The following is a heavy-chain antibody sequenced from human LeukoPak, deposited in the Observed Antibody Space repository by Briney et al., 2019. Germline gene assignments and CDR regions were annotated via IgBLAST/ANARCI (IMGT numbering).Heavy chain of an antibody. J-gene: IGHJ3*02. CDR1: GFTFATYA. D-gene: IGHD4-23*01. CDR3: ARRGNYGGNPGNAFDI. V-gene: IGHV3-30-3*01. CDR2: ISYDGSNK. Sequence: GGSLRLSCAASGFTFATYAMHWVRQAPGKGLEWVAVISYDGSNKYYADSVKGRFTISRDNSKNTLYLQMNSLRAEGTAVNYCARRGNYGGNPGNAFDIWGQGTMVTVSS.